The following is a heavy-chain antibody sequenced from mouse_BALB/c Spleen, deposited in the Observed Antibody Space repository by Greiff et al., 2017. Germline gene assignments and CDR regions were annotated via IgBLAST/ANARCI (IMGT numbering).Heavy chain of an antibody. Sequence: EVKLVESGGGLVQPKGSLKLSCAASGFTFNTYAMNWVRQAPGKGLEWVARIRSKSNNYATYYADSVKDRFTISRDDSQSMLYLQMNNLKTEDTAMYYCVKGRAWFAYWGQGTLVTVSA. CDR1: GFTFNTYA. CDR3: VKGRAWFAY. D-gene: IGHD3-1*01. J-gene: IGHJ3*01. V-gene: IGHV10-1*02. CDR2: IRSKSNNYAT.